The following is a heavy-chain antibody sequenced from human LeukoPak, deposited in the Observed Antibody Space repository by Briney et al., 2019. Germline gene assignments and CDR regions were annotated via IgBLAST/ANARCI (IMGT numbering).Heavy chain of an antibody. CDR1: GFTVSNNY. CDR3: VRHDWFDP. J-gene: IGHJ5*02. CDR2: MYSGGST. Sequence: GGSLRLSCAASGFTVSNNYMSWVRQAPGKGLEWVSVMYSGGSTYYADSVKGRFTISRDNSKNTLYLQMNSLRAEDTAVYYCVRHDWFDPWGRGTRVTVSS. V-gene: IGHV3-66*04.